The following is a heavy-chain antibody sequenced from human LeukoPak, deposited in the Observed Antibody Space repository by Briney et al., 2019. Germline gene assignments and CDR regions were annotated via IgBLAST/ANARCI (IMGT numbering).Heavy chain of an antibody. J-gene: IGHJ4*02. CDR1: GYTFTDCY. CDR3: TRGGWLVK. D-gene: IGHD6-19*01. CDR2: IIPNSGDT. V-gene: IGHV1-2*02. Sequence: ASVKVSCKASGYTFTDCYIHWVRQAPGQGLEWMGWIIPNSGDTSYAQKFQGRVTMTRDTSISSAYMELSRLRSDDTAVYYCTRGGWLVKWGQGTLVTVSS.